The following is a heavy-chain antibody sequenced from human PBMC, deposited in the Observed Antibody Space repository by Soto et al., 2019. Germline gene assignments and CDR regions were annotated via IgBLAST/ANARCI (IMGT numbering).Heavy chain of an antibody. CDR1: GDSVSGNSAA. D-gene: IGHD3-10*01. V-gene: IGHV6-1*01. Sequence: SQTLSLPCAISGDSVSGNSAAWNWIRQSPSRGLEWLGRTYYRSRWYNDYAVSVKSRITVTPDTSKNQFSLHLNSVTPEDTAVYYCARRGYYYGSGSHRAGYYYGMDVWGQGTTVTVSS. J-gene: IGHJ6*02. CDR3: ARRGYYYGSGSHRAGYYYGMDV. CDR2: TYYRSRWYN.